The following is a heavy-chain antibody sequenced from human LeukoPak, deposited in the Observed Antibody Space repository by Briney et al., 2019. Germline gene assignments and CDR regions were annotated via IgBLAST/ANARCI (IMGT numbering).Heavy chain of an antibody. CDR2: IASDGSYK. Sequence: PGGSLRLSCAASGFTFSSYSFHWVRQAPGKGLEWVAHIASDGSYKWYADSVRGRFTIPRDNSENTVFLQMNSLGSEDTGIYYCARDADWSPFYWGQGTLVTVSS. D-gene: IGHD3/OR15-3a*01. CDR3: ARDADWSPFY. V-gene: IGHV3-30*04. CDR1: GFTFSSYS. J-gene: IGHJ4*02.